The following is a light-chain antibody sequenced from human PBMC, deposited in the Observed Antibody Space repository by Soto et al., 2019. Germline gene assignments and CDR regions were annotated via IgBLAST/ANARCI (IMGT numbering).Light chain of an antibody. V-gene: IGKV3-11*01. CDR2: DAS. Sequence: EIVLTQSPATLSLSPGERATLSCRASQSVSSSLAWYQQKPGQAPRLLIYDASNRATGIPARFSGSGSGTDFTLTISSLEPEDVAVYYCQQRRNWPLTFGGGTKVEIK. CDR1: QSVSSS. CDR3: QQRRNWPLT. J-gene: IGKJ4*01.